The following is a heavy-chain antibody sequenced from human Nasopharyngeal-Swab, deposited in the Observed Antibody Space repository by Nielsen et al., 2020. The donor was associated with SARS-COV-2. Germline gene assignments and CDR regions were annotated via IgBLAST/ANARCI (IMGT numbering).Heavy chain of an antibody. J-gene: IGHJ3*02. CDR2: IHPGDSDT. V-gene: IGHV5-51*01. Sequence: GESLKISCKVSGYRFASYWIGWVRQMPGKCLEWVGIIHPGDSDTRYSPSFQGQVTISADKSISTAYLQWSSLKASDTAMYYCARHVGSSWYLDAFDIWGQGTMVTVSS. CDR1: GYRFASYW. CDR3: ARHVGSSWYLDAFDI. D-gene: IGHD6-13*01.